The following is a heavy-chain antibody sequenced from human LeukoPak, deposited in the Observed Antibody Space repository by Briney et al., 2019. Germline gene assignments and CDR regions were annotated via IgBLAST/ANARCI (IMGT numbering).Heavy chain of an antibody. V-gene: IGHV4-59*08. J-gene: IGHJ4*02. Sequence: SETPSLTCTVSGGSISSYYWSWIRQPPGKGLEWIGYIYYSGNADSNPSLKSRVTMSVDTSRNQFSLKLTSVTAADTAVYYCARHEPLGRGAWDYWGQGILVTVSS. CDR1: GGSISSYY. CDR2: IYYSGNA. D-gene: IGHD1-14*01. CDR3: ARHEPLGRGAWDY.